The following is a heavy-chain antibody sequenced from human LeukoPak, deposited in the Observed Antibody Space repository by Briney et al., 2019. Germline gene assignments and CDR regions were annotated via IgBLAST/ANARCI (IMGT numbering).Heavy chain of an antibody. Sequence: ASVKVSCKASGYTFTGYYMHWVRQAPGQGLEWMGWMNPNSGNTGYAQKFQGRVTMTRNTSISTAYMELSSLRSEDTAVYYCAREPSSSYYYGMDVWGQGTTVTVSS. J-gene: IGHJ6*02. D-gene: IGHD6-6*01. CDR1: GYTFTGYY. CDR3: AREPSSSYYYGMDV. V-gene: IGHV1-8*02. CDR2: MNPNSGNT.